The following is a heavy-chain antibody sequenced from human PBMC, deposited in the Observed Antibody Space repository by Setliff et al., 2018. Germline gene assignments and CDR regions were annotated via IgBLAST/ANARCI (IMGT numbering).Heavy chain of an antibody. D-gene: IGHD3-3*01. CDR2: IYSDGSA. Sequence: NPSETLSLTCSVSGGIIYDHWWTWIRQPAGAGLEWIGRIYSDGSADYNPSLRSRVTISVDKSKNQFFLKLTSMTAADMALYFCARERQGGFLEWAPFDSWGQGVVVTVSS. CDR3: ARERQGGFLEWAPFDS. V-gene: IGHV4-4*07. J-gene: IGHJ4*02. CDR1: GGIIYDHW.